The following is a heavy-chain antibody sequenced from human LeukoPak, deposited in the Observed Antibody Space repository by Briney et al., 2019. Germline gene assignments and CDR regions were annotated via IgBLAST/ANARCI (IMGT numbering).Heavy chain of an antibody. J-gene: IGHJ4*02. CDR2: IYTSGST. CDR1: GGSISSGSYY. V-gene: IGHV4-61*02. CDR3: AREGDYYGSGSYVHYFDY. Sequence: SETLSLTCTVSGGSISSGSYYWSWIRQPAGKGLVWIGRIYTSGSTNYNPSLKRRVTISVDTSKNQFSLKLSSVTAADTAVYYCAREGDYYGSGSYVHYFDYWGQGTLVTVSS. D-gene: IGHD3-10*01.